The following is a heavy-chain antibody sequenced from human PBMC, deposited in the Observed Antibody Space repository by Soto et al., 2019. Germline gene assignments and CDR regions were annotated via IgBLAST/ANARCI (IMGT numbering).Heavy chain of an antibody. CDR1: GGSMSGYY. CDR3: AGNIAAAGRRYYGMDV. D-gene: IGHD6-13*01. J-gene: IGHJ6*02. CDR2: VYTSETT. Sequence: QAQLQESGPGLVKPSETLSLTCTVSGGSMSGYYWSWIRQSAGKGLEWIGRVYTSETTYYNPSLKSRVTMSMDTSKNQFSLNLYSFTAADTAVYYCAGNIAAAGRRYYGMDVWGQGTTFTVSS. V-gene: IGHV4-4*07.